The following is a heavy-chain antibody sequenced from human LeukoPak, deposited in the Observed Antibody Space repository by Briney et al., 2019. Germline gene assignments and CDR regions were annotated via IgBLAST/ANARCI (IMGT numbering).Heavy chain of an antibody. Sequence: SETLSLTCTVSGGSISSYYWSWIRQPAGKGLEWIGRIYTSGSTNYNPSLKSRVTMSVGTSKNQFSLKLSSVTAADTAVYYCARDVPNYYGSGSYFGPYYYYGMDVWGQGTTVTVSS. CDR2: IYTSGST. CDR1: GGSISSYY. J-gene: IGHJ6*02. D-gene: IGHD3-10*01. CDR3: ARDVPNYYGSGSYFGPYYYYGMDV. V-gene: IGHV4-4*07.